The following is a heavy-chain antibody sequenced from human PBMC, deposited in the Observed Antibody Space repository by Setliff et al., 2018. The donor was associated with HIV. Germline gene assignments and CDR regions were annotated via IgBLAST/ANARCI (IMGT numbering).Heavy chain of an antibody. CDR2: VNRGRRT. CDR3: ARHSGVASPNWFDP. Sequence: SETLSLTCALYGGSFSDYYWSWIRQPPGMGLEWIGEVNRGRRTNYNSSLKSRVTISVDTSKNQFSLKLSSVTAADTAVYYCARHSGVASPNWFDPWGQGTLVTVSS. V-gene: IGHV4-34*01. D-gene: IGHD3-10*01. CDR1: GGSFSDYY. J-gene: IGHJ5*02.